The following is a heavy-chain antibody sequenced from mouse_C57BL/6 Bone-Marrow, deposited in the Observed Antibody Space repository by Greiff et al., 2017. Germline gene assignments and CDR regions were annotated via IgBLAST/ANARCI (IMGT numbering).Heavy chain of an antibody. CDR3: AEDGWLRFAY. CDR1: GFSLTSYG. J-gene: IGHJ3*01. CDR2: IWGDGST. V-gene: IGHV2-3*01. Sequence: VMLVESGPGLVAPSQSLSITCNVSGFSLTSYGVSWVRQPPGKGLEWLGVIWGDGSTNYYSAHISRLSISKDNSKSQVFLKLNSLQTDDTATFYCAEDGWLRFAYWGQGTLVTVSA. D-gene: IGHD2-2*01.